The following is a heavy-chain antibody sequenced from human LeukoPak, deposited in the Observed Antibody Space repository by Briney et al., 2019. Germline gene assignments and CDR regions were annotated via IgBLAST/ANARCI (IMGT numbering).Heavy chain of an antibody. V-gene: IGHV5-51*01. J-gene: IGHJ4*02. D-gene: IGHD2-2*01. CDR3: ARRSPHCSGTSCYDDY. Sequence: PGESLKISCKGSGYRFTNYWIGWVRQMPGKGLEWMGVINPGDSDTRYSPFFQGQVTISADKSISTAYLQWSSLKASDTAMYYCARRSPHCSGTSCYDDYWGQGTLVTVSS. CDR2: INPGDSDT. CDR1: GYRFTNYW.